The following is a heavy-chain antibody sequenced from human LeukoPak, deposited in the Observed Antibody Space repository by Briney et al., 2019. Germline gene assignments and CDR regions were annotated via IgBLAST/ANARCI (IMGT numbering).Heavy chain of an antibody. CDR2: ITGDGSDI. Sequence: GGSLRLSCEASGFTLNKYWVHWVRQAPGKGLVWVSRITGDGSDIAYADSVKGRFTVSRDDAKNTLFLQMTSLRVEDTAIYYCARDAYTTTSNWLDPWGQGTLVTVSS. J-gene: IGHJ5*02. CDR1: GFTLNKYW. CDR3: ARDAYTTTSNWLDP. D-gene: IGHD4-17*01. V-gene: IGHV3-74*01.